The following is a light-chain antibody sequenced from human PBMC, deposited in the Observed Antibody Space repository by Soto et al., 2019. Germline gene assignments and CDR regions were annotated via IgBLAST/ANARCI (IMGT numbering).Light chain of an antibody. CDR2: EGT. CDR3: CSYAYTFSV. Sequence: QSALTQPASVSGSPGQSITISCIGTSTDVGSYNHFSWYQQHPGKAPKLIIYEGTKRPAGVSNRFSGSKSGNTASLTVSGLQAEDEADYFCCSYAYTFSVFGGGTKVTVL. CDR1: STDVGSYNH. V-gene: IGLV2-23*01. J-gene: IGLJ3*02.